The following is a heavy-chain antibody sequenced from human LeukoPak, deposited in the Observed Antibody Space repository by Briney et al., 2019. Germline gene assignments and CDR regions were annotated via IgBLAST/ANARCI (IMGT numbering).Heavy chain of an antibody. CDR2: MNPNSGNT. D-gene: IGHD1-26*01. V-gene: IGHV1-8*03. J-gene: IGHJ3*02. CDR3: ARPTATSGYAFDI. Sequence: ASVKVSCKASGGTFSSYAINWVRQPTGQGLEWMGWMNPNSGNTGYAQKFQGRVTITRNTSISTAYMELSSLRSEDTAVYYCARPTATSGYAFDIWGQGTMVTVSS. CDR1: GGTFSSYA.